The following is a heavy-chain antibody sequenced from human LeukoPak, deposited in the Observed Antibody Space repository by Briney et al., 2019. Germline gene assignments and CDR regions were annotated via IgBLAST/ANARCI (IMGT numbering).Heavy chain of an antibody. CDR3: ARDQDYYDSSGYYYPGY. V-gene: IGHV3-53*01. J-gene: IGHJ4*02. CDR2: IYSGGST. CDR1: GFTVSSNY. Sequence: GGSLRLSCAASGFTVSSNYMSWVRQAPGKGLEWVSVIYSGGSTYYADSVKGRFTISRDNSKNTLYLQMNSLRAEDTAVYYCARDQDYYDSSGYYYPGYWGQGTLVTVSS. D-gene: IGHD3-22*01.